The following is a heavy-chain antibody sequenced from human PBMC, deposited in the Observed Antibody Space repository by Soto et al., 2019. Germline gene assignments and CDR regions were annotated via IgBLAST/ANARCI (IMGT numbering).Heavy chain of an antibody. CDR2: INHSGSS. D-gene: IGHD3-16*02. J-gene: IGHJ4*02. CDR3: ARRVWGSYREFDY. V-gene: IGHV4-34*01. Sequence: SETLSLTCAVYGGSFSGYYWSWIRQPPGKGLEWIGEINHSGSSNYNPSLKSRVTISVATSKNQISLKLSSVNAADTAVYYCARRVWGSYREFDYWGQGTLVTVSS. CDR1: GGSFSGYY.